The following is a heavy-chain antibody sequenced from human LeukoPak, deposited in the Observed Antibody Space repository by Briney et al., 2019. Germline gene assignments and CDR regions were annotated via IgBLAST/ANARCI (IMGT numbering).Heavy chain of an antibody. J-gene: IGHJ6*02. CDR2: ISWNSGSI. Sequence: GGSLRLSCAASGFTFDDYAMHWVRQAPGKGLEWVSGISWNSGSIGYADSVKGRFTISRDNAKNSLYQQMNSLRAEDTALYYCAKDIDDSGWYAFGMDVWGQGTTVTVSS. CDR3: AKDIDDSGWYAFGMDV. D-gene: IGHD6-19*01. CDR1: GFTFDDYA. V-gene: IGHV3-9*01.